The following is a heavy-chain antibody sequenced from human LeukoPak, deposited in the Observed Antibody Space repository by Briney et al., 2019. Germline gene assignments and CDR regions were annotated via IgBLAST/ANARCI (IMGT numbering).Heavy chain of an antibody. V-gene: IGHV3-21*01. Sequence: PGGSLRLSCAASGFTFSSYSMNWVRQAPGKGLEWVSSISSSSSYIYYADSVKGRFTISRDNAKNSLYLQMNSLRAEDTAVYCCARDLPDYYDSSGLRGDWGQGTLVIVSS. D-gene: IGHD3-22*01. J-gene: IGHJ4*02. CDR2: ISSSSSYI. CDR1: GFTFSSYS. CDR3: ARDLPDYYDSSGLRGD.